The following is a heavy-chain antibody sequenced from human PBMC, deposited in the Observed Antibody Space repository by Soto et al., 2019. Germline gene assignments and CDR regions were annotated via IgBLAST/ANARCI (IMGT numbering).Heavy chain of an antibody. D-gene: IGHD6-13*01. J-gene: IGHJ4*02. V-gene: IGHV5-51*01. CDR1: GYTFSNLW. CDR3: ARSPRSSSYFDY. Sequence: GGSLKIPFRSPGYTFSNLWIGLVRQLHGKDLEWMRIIYPGDYATRYTTSFQGKVTISADKSIGTAYLQWSSLEASDSAFYFCARSPRSSSYFDYWGQGALVTVSS. CDR2: IYPGDYAT.